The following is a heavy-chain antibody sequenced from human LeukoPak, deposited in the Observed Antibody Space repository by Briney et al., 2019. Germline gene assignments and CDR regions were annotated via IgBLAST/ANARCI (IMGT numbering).Heavy chain of an antibody. D-gene: IGHD3-22*01. CDR3: ARVYDSSGYYPYYFDY. J-gene: IGHJ4*02. V-gene: IGHV4-59*01. CDR1: GGSLSSYY. Sequence: SETLSLTCTVSGGSLSSYYWSWIRQPPGKGLEWIGYIYYSGSTNYNPSLKSRVTISVDTSKTQFSLKLSSVTAADTAVYYCARVYDSSGYYPYYFDYWGQGTLVTVSS. CDR2: IYYSGST.